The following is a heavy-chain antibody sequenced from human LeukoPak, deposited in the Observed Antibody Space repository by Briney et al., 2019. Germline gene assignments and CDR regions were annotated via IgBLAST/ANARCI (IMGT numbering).Heavy chain of an antibody. CDR3: ARMRLEPSSSLDY. CDR2: IIPIFGTA. J-gene: IGHJ4*02. D-gene: IGHD6-6*01. Sequence: ASVTVSCKASGGTFSSYAISWVRQAPGQGLEWMGGIIPIFGTANYAQKFQGRVTITADESTSTAYMELSSLRSEDTAVYYCARMRLEPSSSLDYWGQGTLVTVSS. CDR1: GGTFSSYA. V-gene: IGHV1-69*13.